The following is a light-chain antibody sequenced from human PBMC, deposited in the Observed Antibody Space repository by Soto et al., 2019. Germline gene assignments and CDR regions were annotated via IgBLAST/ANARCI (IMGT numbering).Light chain of an antibody. V-gene: IGKV3-11*01. CDR1: QSIGNY. CDR2: ATS. J-gene: IGKJ3*01. Sequence: EVVLTQSPATLSLSPGEGATLSCRACQSIGNYLAWYQQKPGQAPRLLIYATSNRATGIPARFSGSVSGTDFTLTLSSLEPEDFAVYYCQQRSSLPFTFGPGTKVDIK. CDR3: QQRSSLPFT.